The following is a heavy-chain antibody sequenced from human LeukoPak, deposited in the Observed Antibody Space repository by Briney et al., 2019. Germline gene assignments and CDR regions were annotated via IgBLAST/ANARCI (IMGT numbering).Heavy chain of an antibody. Sequence: SETLSLTCAVYGGSFSGYYWSRIRQPPGKGLEWIGEINHSGSTNYNPSLKSRITISVDTSKNQFSLKLSSVTAADTAVYYCASLPYYYDSSGYFVRADYYYYYGMDVWGQGTTVTVSS. V-gene: IGHV4-34*01. D-gene: IGHD3-22*01. CDR3: ASLPYYYDSSGYFVRADYYYYYGMDV. CDR1: GGSFSGYY. J-gene: IGHJ6*02. CDR2: INHSGST.